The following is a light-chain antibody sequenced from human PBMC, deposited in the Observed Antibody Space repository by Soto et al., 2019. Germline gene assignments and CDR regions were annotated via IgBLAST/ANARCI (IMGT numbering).Light chain of an antibody. CDR2: GDS. CDR3: QSYDNSLSAYV. CDR1: SSSIGAGYD. V-gene: IGLV1-40*01. J-gene: IGLJ1*01. Sequence: QSVLTQPPSVSGAPGQRVTISCTGSSSSIGAGYDVHWYQQLPGTAPKLVIYGDSNRPSGVPDRFSGSKSGTSASLAITGLQAEDEADYFCQSYDNSLSAYVFGTGTKVTVL.